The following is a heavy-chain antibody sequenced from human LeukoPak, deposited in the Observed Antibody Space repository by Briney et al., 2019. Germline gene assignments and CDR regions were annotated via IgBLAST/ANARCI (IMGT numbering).Heavy chain of an antibody. CDR2: IYYSGST. CDR1: GGSISSSSYY. Sequence: PSETLSLTCAVSGGSISSSSYYWGWIRQPPGKGLEWIGSIYYSGSTYYNPSLKSRVTISVDTPKNQFSLKLSSVTAADTAVYYCARGRGGGSCYSCRYRWFDPWGQGTLVTVSS. J-gene: IGHJ5*02. CDR3: ARGRGGGSCYSCRYRWFDP. V-gene: IGHV4-39*07. D-gene: IGHD2-15*01.